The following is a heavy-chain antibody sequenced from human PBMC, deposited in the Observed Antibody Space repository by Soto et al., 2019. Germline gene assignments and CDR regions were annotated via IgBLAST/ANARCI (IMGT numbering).Heavy chain of an antibody. CDR1: GGSIDNSHSF. J-gene: IGHJ6*02. V-gene: IGHV4-39*07. CDR2: VYYSGGT. CDR3: AGYCSSSICPEDHFFALEV. D-gene: IGHD2-2*01. Sequence: SETLSLTCDVSGGSIDNSHSFWGWVRQPPWRGLEFLGSVYYSGGTYYNPSLKGRGTISVDTSKKQVSLKLSSVTAADTARYFCAGYCSSSICPEDHFFALEVWGQGXTVTVYS.